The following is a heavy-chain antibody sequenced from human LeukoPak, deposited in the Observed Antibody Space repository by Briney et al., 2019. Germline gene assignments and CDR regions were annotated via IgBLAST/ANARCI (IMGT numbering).Heavy chain of an antibody. CDR2: INSDGSTT. CDR1: GFTFSSFW. Sequence: GGSLRLSCVASGFTFSSFWMHWVRQAPGKGLVWVSRINSDGSTTNYADYVKGRFTISRDNAKNTLYLQMNSLRAEDTAVYYCAKARTYSSRGGMDFDYWGQGTLVTVSS. V-gene: IGHV3-74*01. D-gene: IGHD6-13*01. CDR3: AKARTYSSRGGMDFDY. J-gene: IGHJ4*02.